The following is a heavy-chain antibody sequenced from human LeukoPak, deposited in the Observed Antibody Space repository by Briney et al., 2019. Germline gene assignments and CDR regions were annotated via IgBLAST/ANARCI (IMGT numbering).Heavy chain of an antibody. CDR1: GFTFSSYW. D-gene: IGHD3-10*01. J-gene: IGHJ6*03. CDR3: ARGPPGVYYYYYYMDV. V-gene: IGHV3-7*03. CDR2: IKQDGSEK. Sequence: TGGSLRLSCAASGFTFSSYWMSWVRQAPGKGLEWVANIKQDGSEKYYVDSVKGRFTISRDNAKNSLYLQMNSLRAEDTAVYYCARGPPGVYYYYYYMDVWGKGTTVTISS.